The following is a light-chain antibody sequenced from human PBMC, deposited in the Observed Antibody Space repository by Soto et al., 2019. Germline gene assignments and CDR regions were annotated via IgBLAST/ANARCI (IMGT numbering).Light chain of an antibody. J-gene: IGLJ2*01. CDR1: SSDVGSYNL. V-gene: IGLV2-23*01. Sequence: QSALTQPASVSGSPGQSITISCTGTSSDVGSYNLVSWYQQHPGKAPKLMIYEGSKRPSGVSNRFSASKSGNTASLTISGLQAEDEADYYCCSYAGSSTWGVFGGGTKLTVL. CDR3: CSYAGSSTWGV. CDR2: EGS.